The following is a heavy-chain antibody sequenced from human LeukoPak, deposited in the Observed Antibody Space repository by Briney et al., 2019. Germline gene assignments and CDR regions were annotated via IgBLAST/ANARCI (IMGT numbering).Heavy chain of an antibody. V-gene: IGHV4-4*07. CDR1: GGSISGYY. CDR2: ISGSGST. J-gene: IGHJ4*02. CDR3: AREGRSSTPGY. D-gene: IGHD2-15*01. Sequence: SETLSLTCAVSGGSISGYYWSWIRQPARKGLEWMGRISGSGSTDYDPSLKSRITMSVDTSKNQFSLKLNSVTAADTAVYYCAREGRSSTPGYWGQGTLVTVSS.